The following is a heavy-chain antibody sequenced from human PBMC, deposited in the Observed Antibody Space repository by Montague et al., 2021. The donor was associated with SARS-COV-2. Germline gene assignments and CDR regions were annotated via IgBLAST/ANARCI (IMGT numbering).Heavy chain of an antibody. CDR2: INHSGTA. CDR3: AKEREVVRAARTLVAFDP. J-gene: IGHJ3*01. CDR1: GGSFSVYY. Sequence: SETLSLTCAVYGGSFSVYYWSWLRQSPRSGLEWIADINHSGTANYNPSLKSRVSISVDTSKNQFTLKLTSVTAADTAMYYCAKEREVVRAARTLVAFDPWGQGTMVTVSS. V-gene: IGHV4-34*01. D-gene: IGHD2-2*01.